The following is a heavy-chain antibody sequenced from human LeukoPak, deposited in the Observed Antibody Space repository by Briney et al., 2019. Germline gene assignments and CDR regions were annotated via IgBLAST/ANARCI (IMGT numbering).Heavy chain of an antibody. CDR3: ARDRALGAWGAFDI. CDR2: TYYSGST. Sequence: SETLSLTCTVSGGSISSGDYYWSWIRQPPGKGLEWIGYTYYSGSTYYNPSLKSRVTISVDTSKNQFSLKLSSVTAADTAVYYCARDRALGAWGAFDIWGQGTMVTVSS. CDR1: GGSISSGDYY. V-gene: IGHV4-30-4*01. D-gene: IGHD7-27*01. J-gene: IGHJ3*02.